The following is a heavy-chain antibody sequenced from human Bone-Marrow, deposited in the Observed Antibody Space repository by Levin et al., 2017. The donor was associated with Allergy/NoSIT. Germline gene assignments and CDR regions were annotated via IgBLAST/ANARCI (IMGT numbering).Heavy chain of an antibody. D-gene: IGHD5-18*01. J-gene: IGHJ4*02. Sequence: PSETLSLTCAVYGGSFSGYYWSWIRQPPGKGLEWIGEINHSGSTNYNPSLKSRVTISVDTSKNQFSLKLSSVTAADTAVYYCARLGLLRGYSYGPRDYWGQGTLVTVSS. V-gene: IGHV4-34*01. CDR1: GGSFSGYY. CDR2: INHSGST. CDR3: ARLGLLRGYSYGPRDY.